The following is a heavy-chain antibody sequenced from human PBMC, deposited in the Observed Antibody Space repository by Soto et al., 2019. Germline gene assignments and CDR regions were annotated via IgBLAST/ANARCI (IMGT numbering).Heavy chain of an antibody. J-gene: IGHJ6*02. D-gene: IGHD3-22*01. CDR2: IWYDGSNK. Sequence: XGSLRLSCAAAGFTFSSYGMHWVRQAPGRGLDWVAVIWYDGSNKYYADSVKGRFTISRDNSKNTLYLQMNSLRAEDTAVYYCARDSKYYDSSGYGMDVWGQGTTVTVSS. CDR1: GFTFSSYG. CDR3: ARDSKYYDSSGYGMDV. V-gene: IGHV3-33*01.